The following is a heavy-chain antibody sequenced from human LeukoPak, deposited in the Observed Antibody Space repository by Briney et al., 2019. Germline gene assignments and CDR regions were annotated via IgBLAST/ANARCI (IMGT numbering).Heavy chain of an antibody. Sequence: ASVKVSCKASGYTFSNYNVHWVRQAPGQGLEWMGIINPTGGNTNYAQRLQGRVTMTTDTSTSTAYMELRSLRSDDTAVYYCARSLQYCSGGSCYKYYFDYWGQGTLVTVSS. D-gene: IGHD2-15*01. CDR2: INPTGGNT. J-gene: IGHJ4*02. V-gene: IGHV1-46*01. CDR3: ARSLQYCSGGSCYKYYFDY. CDR1: GYTFSNYN.